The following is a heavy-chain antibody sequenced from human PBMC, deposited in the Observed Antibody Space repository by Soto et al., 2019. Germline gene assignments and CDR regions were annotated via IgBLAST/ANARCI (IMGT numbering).Heavy chain of an antibody. J-gene: IGHJ6*02. Sequence: QVQLQESGPGLVKPSETLSLTCTVSGGSVSSGTSYWSWVRQPPGKGLEWIGYIYYSGSTNYNPSLKSRVTISIDTSKNQFSLRLSSVTAADTAVYYCARDLSMDVWGQGTTVTVSS. V-gene: IGHV4-61*01. CDR1: GGSVSSGTSY. CDR2: IYYSGST. CDR3: ARDLSMDV.